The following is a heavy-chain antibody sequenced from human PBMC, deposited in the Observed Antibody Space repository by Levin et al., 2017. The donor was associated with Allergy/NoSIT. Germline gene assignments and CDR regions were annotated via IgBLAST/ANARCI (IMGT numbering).Heavy chain of an antibody. Sequence: GESLKISCKVSGYTLTELSMHWVRQAPGKGLEWMGGFDPEDGETIYAQKFQGRVTMTEDTSTDTAYMELSSLRSEDTAVYYCATALITMVRGTLVDYWGQGTLVTVSS. D-gene: IGHD3-10*01. J-gene: IGHJ4*02. V-gene: IGHV1-24*01. CDR3: ATALITMVRGTLVDY. CDR1: GYTLTELS. CDR2: FDPEDGET.